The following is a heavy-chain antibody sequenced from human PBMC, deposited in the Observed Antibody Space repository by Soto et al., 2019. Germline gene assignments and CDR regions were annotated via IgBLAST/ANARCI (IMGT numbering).Heavy chain of an antibody. CDR3: VRDKSPYSSGWHNRHFDY. J-gene: IGHJ4*02. D-gene: IGHD6-19*01. V-gene: IGHV1-69*08. CDR1: GGTFSSYT. Sequence: QVQLVQSGAEVKKPGSSVKVSCKASGGTFSSYTISWVRQAPGQGLEWMGRIIPILGIANYAQKFQGRVTITADKSTSTAYMELSSLRSEDTAVYYCVRDKSPYSSGWHNRHFDYWGQGTLVTVSS. CDR2: IIPILGIA.